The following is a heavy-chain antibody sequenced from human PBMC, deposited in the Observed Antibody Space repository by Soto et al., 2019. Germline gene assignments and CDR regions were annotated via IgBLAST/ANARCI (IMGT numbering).Heavy chain of an antibody. CDR3: ARDLHGDGYFPY. Sequence: GGSLRLSCAASGLTFSSYEMNWVRQAPGKGLEWVSYISTSGSTRRYADSVKGRFTISRDNAKNSLFLQMNSLGAEDTAVYYCARDLHGDGYFPYWGQGTLVTVSS. CDR2: ISTSGSTR. V-gene: IGHV3-48*03. J-gene: IGHJ4*02. D-gene: IGHD3-3*01. CDR1: GLTFSSYE.